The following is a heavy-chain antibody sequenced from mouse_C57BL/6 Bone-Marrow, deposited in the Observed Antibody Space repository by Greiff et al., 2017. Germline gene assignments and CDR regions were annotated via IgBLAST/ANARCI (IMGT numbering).Heavy chain of an antibody. V-gene: IGHV5-17*01. J-gene: IGHJ1*03. CDR2: ISSGSSTI. Sequence: EVQGVESGGGLVKPGGSLKLSCAASGFPFSDYGMHWVRQAPEKGLEWVAYISSGSSTIYYADTVKGRFTISRDNAKNTLFLQMTSLRSEDTAMYYCATLYYYGSSRYWYFDVWGTGTTVTVSS. CDR3: ATLYYYGSSRYWYFDV. D-gene: IGHD1-1*01. CDR1: GFPFSDYG.